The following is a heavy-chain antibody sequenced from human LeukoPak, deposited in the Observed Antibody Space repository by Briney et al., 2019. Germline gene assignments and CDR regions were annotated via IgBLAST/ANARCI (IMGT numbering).Heavy chain of an antibody. D-gene: IGHD3-3*01. CDR3: ATDWSGDDRFDY. J-gene: IGHJ4*02. Sequence: GGSLRLSCAASGFTFSRYWMTWVRQAPGKGLEWVANIKQDGSEQYYVDSARGRFTISRDNTKNSLYLQMNSLGVGDTAVYYCATDWSGDDRFDYWGQGTLVTVSS. CDR2: IKQDGSEQ. V-gene: IGHV3-7*05. CDR1: GFTFSRYW.